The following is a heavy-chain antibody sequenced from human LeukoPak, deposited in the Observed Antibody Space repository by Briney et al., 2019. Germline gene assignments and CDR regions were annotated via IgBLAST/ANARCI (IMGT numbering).Heavy chain of an antibody. Sequence: PGGSLRLSCAVSGITLSNYGMSWVCQAPGKGLGWVAGISDSGGSTKYADSVKGRFTISRDNPKNTLFLQMNSLRADDTAVYFCAKRGVVIRVFLVGFHKEAYYFESWGQGALVTVSS. CDR2: ISDSGGST. V-gene: IGHV3-23*01. CDR1: GITLSNYG. D-gene: IGHD3/OR15-3a*01. J-gene: IGHJ4*02. CDR3: AKRGVVIRVFLVGFHKEAYYFES.